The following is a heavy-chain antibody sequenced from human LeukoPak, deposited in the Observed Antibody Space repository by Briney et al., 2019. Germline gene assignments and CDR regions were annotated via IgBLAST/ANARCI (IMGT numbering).Heavy chain of an antibody. CDR1: GFTFSSYA. CDR2: ISGSGGST. J-gene: IGHJ4*02. D-gene: IGHD2-2*01. Sequence: GGSLRLSCAASGFTFSSYATSWVRQAPGKGLEWVSAISGSGGSTYYADSVKGRFTISRDNSKNTLYLQMNSLRAEDTAVYYCAKEGDCSSTSCYVDYWGQGTLVTVSS. V-gene: IGHV3-23*01. CDR3: AKEGDCSSTSCYVDY.